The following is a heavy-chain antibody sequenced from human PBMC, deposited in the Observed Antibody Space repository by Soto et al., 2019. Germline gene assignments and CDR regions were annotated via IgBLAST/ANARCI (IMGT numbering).Heavy chain of an antibody. CDR1: GYTFSDYG. CDR2: ISGYNGNT. CDR3: ARAGHSEHLPLGYCGGGCCSA. D-gene: IGHD2-15*01. V-gene: IGHV1-18*01. J-gene: IGHJ5*02. Sequence: QVQLVQSGPEVKTPGASVRVSCKASGYTFSDYGINWVRQAPGQGLEWMGWISGYNGNTKYAQKFQGRVTMTTDTPTSTAYIEVRSLTSDDTAMYYCARAGHSEHLPLGYCGGGCCSAWGQGTLVTVSS.